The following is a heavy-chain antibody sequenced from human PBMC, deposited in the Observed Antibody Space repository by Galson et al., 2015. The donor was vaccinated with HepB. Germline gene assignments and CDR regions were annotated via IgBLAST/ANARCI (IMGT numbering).Heavy chain of an antibody. Sequence: SVKVSCKASGYTFSNYYIHWVRQAPGQGLEWMGIINCRDAYTSYAQKLQGRVTLTRDTSTSTAYMELSSLRSEDTAVYYCARGNGYDPLGDYYYYMDVWGKGTTVTVSS. CDR1: GYTFSNYY. J-gene: IGHJ6*03. CDR2: INCRDAYT. V-gene: IGHV1-46*01. D-gene: IGHD5-12*01. CDR3: ARGNGYDPLGDYYYYMDV.